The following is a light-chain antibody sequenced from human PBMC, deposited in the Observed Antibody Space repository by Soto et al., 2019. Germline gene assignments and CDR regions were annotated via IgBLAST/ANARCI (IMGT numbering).Light chain of an antibody. CDR1: QSILYNSNNKNY. Sequence: DIVMTQSPDSLAVSLGERATINCKSSQSILYNSNNKNYLAWYQQRPGQPPELLIYLASTRESGVPDRFSGSGSGTDFTLTISSLQAEDVAVYYCQQYYSTPLTFGQGTKVEI. CDR2: LAS. J-gene: IGKJ1*01. CDR3: QQYYSTPLT. V-gene: IGKV4-1*01.